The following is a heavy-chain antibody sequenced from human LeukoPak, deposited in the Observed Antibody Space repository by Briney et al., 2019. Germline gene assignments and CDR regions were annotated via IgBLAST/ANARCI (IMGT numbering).Heavy chain of an antibody. CDR3: ARTTEGYCRGRSCYSYYYYMDV. CDR2: IYYSGST. D-gene: IGHD2-15*01. V-gene: IGHV4-59*01. J-gene: IGHJ6*03. CDR1: GGSISSYY. Sequence: SETLSLTCTVSGGSISSYYWSWIRQPPGKGLEWIGYIYYSGSTYYNPSLKSRVTISVDTSKNQFSLKLSSVTAAGTAVYYCARTTEGYCRGRSCYSYYYYMDVWGKGTTVTVSS.